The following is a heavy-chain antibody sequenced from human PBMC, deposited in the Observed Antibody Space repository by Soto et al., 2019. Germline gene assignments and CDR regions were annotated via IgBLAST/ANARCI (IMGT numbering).Heavy chain of an antibody. CDR2: ISGSGGST. Sequence: EVQLLESGGGLVQPGGSLRLSCAASGFTFSSYAMSWVRQAPGKGLEWVSAISGSGGSTYYGDSVKGRFTISRDNSKNTLYLQINSLRAEDTAVYYCAKNWLTVYYYYGMDVWGQGTTVTVSS. J-gene: IGHJ6*02. D-gene: IGHD3-22*01. CDR1: GFTFSSYA. V-gene: IGHV3-23*01. CDR3: AKNWLTVYYYYGMDV.